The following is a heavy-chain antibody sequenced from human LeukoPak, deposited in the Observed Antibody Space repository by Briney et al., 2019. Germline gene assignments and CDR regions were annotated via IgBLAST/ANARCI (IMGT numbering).Heavy chain of an antibody. CDR2: IYYSGST. CDR1: GSSISSYY. V-gene: IGHV4-59*08. D-gene: IGHD2-2*01. Sequence: SETLSLTCTVSGSSISSYYWSWIRQPPGKGLEWIAYIYYSGSTNYNPSLKSRASISIDTSKNQFSLRLSSVTAADTAVYYCARHSTEYKYAMDVWGRGNTVTVSS. CDR3: ARHSTEYKYAMDV. J-gene: IGHJ6*04.